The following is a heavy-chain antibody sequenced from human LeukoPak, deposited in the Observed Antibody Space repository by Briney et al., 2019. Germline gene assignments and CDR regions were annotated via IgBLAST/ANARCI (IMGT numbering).Heavy chain of an antibody. CDR2: INHSGST. CDR3: ARHDAVAGIDY. CDR1: GVSFSGYY. V-gene: IGHV4-34*01. J-gene: IGHJ4*02. D-gene: IGHD6-19*01. Sequence: PSETLSLTCAVYGVSFSGYYWSWIRQPPGKGLEWIGEINHSGSTNYNPSLKSRVTISVDTSKNQFSLKLSSVTAADTAVYYCARHDAVAGIDYWGQGTLVTVSS.